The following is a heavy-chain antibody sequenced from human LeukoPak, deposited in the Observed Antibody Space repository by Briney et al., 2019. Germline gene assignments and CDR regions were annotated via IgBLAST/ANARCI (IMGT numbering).Heavy chain of an antibody. CDR3: ARELPSHYDFWSGRTDYGMDV. CDR1: GVTFSSYW. J-gene: IGHJ6*02. V-gene: IGHV3-74*01. D-gene: IGHD3-3*01. Sequence: GGSLRLSCAASGVTFSSYWMHWVRQAPGKGLVWVSRINSDGSSTSYADSVKGRFTISRDNAKNTLYLQMNSLRAEDTAVYYCARELPSHYDFWSGRTDYGMDVWGQGTTVTVSS. CDR2: INSDGSST.